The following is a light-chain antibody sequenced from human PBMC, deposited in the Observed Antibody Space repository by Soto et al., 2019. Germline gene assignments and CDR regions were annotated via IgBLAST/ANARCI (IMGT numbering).Light chain of an antibody. CDR3: GTWDYSLSAGV. J-gene: IGLJ3*02. V-gene: IGLV1-51*01. CDR1: TSNIENNY. Sequence: QSVLTQPPSVSAAPGQKVTISCSGSTSNIENNYVSWFQQLPGTAPKILIYDNNKRPSGIPDRFSGSKSGTSATLGIGGLQTGDEADYYCGTWDYSLSAGVFGGGTKVTVL. CDR2: DNN.